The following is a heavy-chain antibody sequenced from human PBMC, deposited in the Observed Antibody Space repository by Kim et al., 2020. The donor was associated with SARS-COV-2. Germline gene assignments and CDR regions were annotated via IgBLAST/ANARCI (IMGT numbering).Heavy chain of an antibody. D-gene: IGHD3-3*01. Sequence: GGSLRLSCAASGFTFSSYAMSWVRQAPGKGLEWVSAISGSGGSTYYADSVKGRFTISRDNSKNTLYLQMNSLRAEDTAVYYCAMAPKRVLRFLECLSPFDYWGQGTLVTVSS. J-gene: IGHJ4*02. V-gene: IGHV3-23*01. CDR2: ISGSGGST. CDR1: GFTFSSYA. CDR3: AMAPKRVLRFLECLSPFDY.